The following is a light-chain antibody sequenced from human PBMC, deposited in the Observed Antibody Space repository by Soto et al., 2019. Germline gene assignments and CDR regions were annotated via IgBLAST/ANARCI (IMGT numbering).Light chain of an antibody. Sequence: QSVLTQSPSAAASLGASVKLTCTLASGHSNYAIAWHQQQPEKGPRYLMRVNSDGSHTKGDGIPDRFSGSSSGAERYLAISSLQSEDEADYYCQTWGTGVPVVFGGGTKLTVL. CDR3: QTWGTGVPVV. CDR2: VNSDGSH. CDR1: SGHSNYA. J-gene: IGLJ2*01. V-gene: IGLV4-69*01.